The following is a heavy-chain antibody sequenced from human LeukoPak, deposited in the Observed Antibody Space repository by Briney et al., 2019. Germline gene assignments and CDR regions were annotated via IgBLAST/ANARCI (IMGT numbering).Heavy chain of an antibody. V-gene: IGHV3-64D*06. CDR2: ITSNGGTT. Sequence: GGSLRLSCSASGFPFSTYAMHWVRQAPGKRLDYVSAITSNGGTTYYADSVKGRFTISRDNSKNTLYLQMSSLRVEDTAVYFCVKDEAGYSGYWGQGTLDTVSS. CDR3: VKDEAGYSGY. D-gene: IGHD5-12*01. J-gene: IGHJ4*02. CDR1: GFPFSTYA.